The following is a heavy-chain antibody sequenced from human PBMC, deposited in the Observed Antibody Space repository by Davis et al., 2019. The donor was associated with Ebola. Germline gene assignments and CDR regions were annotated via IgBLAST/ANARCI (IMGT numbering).Heavy chain of an antibody. D-gene: IGHD6-19*01. Sequence: GGSLRLSCVASGFSFSGFEMNWVRQAPGKGLEWVAYITGSGSSMRYADSVQGRFTVSRDNARNSLYLEMNNLTADDTAVYYCARTETLAVAFDYWGRGTQVTVSS. CDR2: ITGSGSSM. V-gene: IGHV3-48*03. J-gene: IGHJ4*02. CDR3: ARTETLAVAFDY. CDR1: GFSFSGFE.